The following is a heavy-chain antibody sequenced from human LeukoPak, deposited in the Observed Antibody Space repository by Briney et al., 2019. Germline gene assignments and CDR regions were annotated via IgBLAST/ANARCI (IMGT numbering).Heavy chain of an antibody. CDR1: GFTFSSYS. D-gene: IGHD6-6*01. CDR3: AKVRVAARPNDAFDI. CDR2: ISSSSSYI. Sequence: GGSLRLSCAASGFTFSSYSMNWVRQAPGKGLEWVSSISSSSSYIYYADSVKGRFTISRDNAKNSLYLQMNSLRAEDTAVYYCAKVRVAARPNDAFDIWGQGTMVTVSS. J-gene: IGHJ3*02. V-gene: IGHV3-21*04.